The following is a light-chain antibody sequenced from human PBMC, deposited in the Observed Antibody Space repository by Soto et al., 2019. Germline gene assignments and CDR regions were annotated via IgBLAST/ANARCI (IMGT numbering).Light chain of an antibody. CDR1: LSVTTTY. CDR3: QQYGNSTLT. V-gene: IGKV3-20*01. Sequence: EIVLTQSPGTLAVSPGERATLFXRASLSVTTTYLAWSQRQPGXAPRVXXYDXSRRATGSPDRFSGSGSATDFTLTISRLEPEDFAVYYCQQYGNSTLTFGQGTKVDIK. CDR2: DXS. J-gene: IGKJ1*01.